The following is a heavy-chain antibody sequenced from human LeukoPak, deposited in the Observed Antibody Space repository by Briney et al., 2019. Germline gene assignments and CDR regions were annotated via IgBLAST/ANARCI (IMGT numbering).Heavy chain of an antibody. CDR1: GGSFSGYY. CDR2: IYYSGST. CDR3: ARDPALDL. Sequence: ETLSLTCAVYGGSFSGYYWSRIRQPPGKELEWIGYIYYSGSTNYNPSLKSRVTISVDTSKNQFSLKLSSVTAADTAVYYCARDPALDLWGRGTLVTVSS. V-gene: IGHV4-59*01. J-gene: IGHJ2*01.